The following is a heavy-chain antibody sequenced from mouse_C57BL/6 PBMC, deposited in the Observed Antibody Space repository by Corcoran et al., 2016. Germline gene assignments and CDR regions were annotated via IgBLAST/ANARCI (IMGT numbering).Heavy chain of an antibody. Sequence: EVQLQQSGPELVKPGASVKIPCKASGYTFTDYNMDWVKQSHGKSLEWIGDINPNNGGTIYNQKFKGKATLTVDKSSSTAYMDLRSLTSEDTAVYYCARRNYGSSYFDYWGQGTTLTVSS. D-gene: IGHD1-1*01. CDR3: ARRNYGSSYFDY. V-gene: IGHV1-18*01. J-gene: IGHJ2*01. CDR1: GYTFTDYN. CDR2: INPNNGGT.